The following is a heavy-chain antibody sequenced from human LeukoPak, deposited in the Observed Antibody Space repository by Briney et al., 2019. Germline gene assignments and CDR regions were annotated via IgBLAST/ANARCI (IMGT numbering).Heavy chain of an antibody. D-gene: IGHD2-15*01. Sequence: GGSLRLSCAASGFTFSNHGMNWVRQAPGKGLEWVSAISGSGGSTYYADSVKGRFTISRDNSKNTLYLQMNSLRAEDTAVYYCAKSPRYCSGGSCYVDYWGQGTLVTVSS. CDR2: ISGSGGST. J-gene: IGHJ4*02. CDR3: AKSPRYCSGGSCYVDY. CDR1: GFTFSNHG. V-gene: IGHV3-23*01.